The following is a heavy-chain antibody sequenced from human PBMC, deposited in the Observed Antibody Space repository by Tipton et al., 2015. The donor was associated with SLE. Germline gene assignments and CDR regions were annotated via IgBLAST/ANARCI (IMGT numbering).Heavy chain of an antibody. J-gene: IGHJ5*01. V-gene: IGHV4-59*01. D-gene: IGHD5-18*01. Sequence: TLSLTCSVSNGSIGSDYWTWIRQPPGKPLEYIGYVYFNGDANYNPSLKSRVTISVDTSKNQFSLRLTSVTAADTAVYYCARAGYTYGPFDSWGHGILVNVSS. CDR3: ARAGYTYGPFDS. CDR1: NGSIGSDY. CDR2: VYFNGDA.